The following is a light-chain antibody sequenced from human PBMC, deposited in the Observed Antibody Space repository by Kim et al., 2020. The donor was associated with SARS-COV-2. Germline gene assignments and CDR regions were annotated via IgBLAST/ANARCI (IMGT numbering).Light chain of an antibody. Sequence: DIQMTQSPSSLSASVGDTVTITCQASQDINIHLNWYQQKPGKAPKLLIYDASNLETGAPTRLRGRGSGTNFIFTITNRQPDDFATYYGQPYLRHLTFGGRAKVDI. J-gene: IGKJ4*01. V-gene: IGKV1-33*01. CDR1: QDINIH. CDR2: DAS. CDR3: QPYLRHLT.